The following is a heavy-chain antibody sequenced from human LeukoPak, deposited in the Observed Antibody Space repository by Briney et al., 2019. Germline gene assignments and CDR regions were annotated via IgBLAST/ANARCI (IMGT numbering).Heavy chain of an antibody. V-gene: IGHV4-61*02. CDR2: IYTSGTT. Sequence: SETLSLTCTVSGCSISSGSYYCSWIRQPAGKGLEWIGRIYTSGTTNYNPSIKSRVTISVDTSKNQFSLKLSSVTAADTAVYYCARDRTYYYDSSGYYYHWWFDPWGQGTLVTVSS. CDR3: ARDRTYYYDSSGYYYHWWFDP. J-gene: IGHJ5*02. CDR1: GCSISSGSYY. D-gene: IGHD3-22*01.